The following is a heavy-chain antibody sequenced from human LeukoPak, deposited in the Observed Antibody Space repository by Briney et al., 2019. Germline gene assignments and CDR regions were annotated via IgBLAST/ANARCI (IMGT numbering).Heavy chain of an antibody. CDR1: GFTFSSYG. Sequence: GGSLRLSCAASGFTFSSYGMPWVRQAPGKGLEWVSAISGSGGSTYYADSVKGRFTISRDNSKNTLYLQMNSLRAEDTAVYYCAKDRTPSIVVVPAANWFDPWGQGTLVTVSS. D-gene: IGHD2-2*01. CDR3: AKDRTPSIVVVPAANWFDP. V-gene: IGHV3-23*01. CDR2: ISGSGGST. J-gene: IGHJ5*02.